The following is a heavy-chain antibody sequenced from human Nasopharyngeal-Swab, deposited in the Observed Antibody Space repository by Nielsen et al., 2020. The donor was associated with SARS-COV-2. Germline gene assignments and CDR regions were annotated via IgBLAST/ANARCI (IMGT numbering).Heavy chain of an antibody. J-gene: IGHJ3*02. CDR1: GGSISSYY. Sequence: SETLSPTCTASGGSISSYYWSWIRQPPGKGLEWIGYIYYSGSTNYTPSLKSRVTISVDTSKNPFSLKLSSVTAADTAVYYCARGSFWYDSSGYPAEGDAFDIWGQGTMVTVSS. CDR2: IYYSGST. D-gene: IGHD3-22*01. CDR3: ARGSFWYDSSGYPAEGDAFDI. V-gene: IGHV4-59*01.